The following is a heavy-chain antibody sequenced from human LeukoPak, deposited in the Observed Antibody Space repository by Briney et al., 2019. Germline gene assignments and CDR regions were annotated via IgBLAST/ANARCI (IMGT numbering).Heavy chain of an antibody. Sequence: RGSLRLSCAPSGLTFCSYAMSWVRHALGEGLERVSHISECATSRNYAVSVWGRFTTTRDNAQNSVHLQMNSLRHEDTAIYYCVIGQLLRSPNYFDYWGQGAMVTVSS. CDR1: GLTFCSYA. CDR2: ISECATSR. CDR3: VIGQLLRSPNYFDY. V-gene: IGHV3-48*02. J-gene: IGHJ4*02. D-gene: IGHD5-12*01.